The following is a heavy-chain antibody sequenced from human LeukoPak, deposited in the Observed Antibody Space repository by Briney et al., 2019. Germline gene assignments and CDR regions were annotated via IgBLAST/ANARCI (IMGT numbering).Heavy chain of an antibody. J-gene: IGHJ4*02. D-gene: IGHD2-2*02. CDR2: IYDSGST. Sequence: PSETLSLTCIVSGGSLSTYYWSWIRQPPGKGLEWIGYIYDSGSTNYNPSLKSRVTISEDTSKRQFSLKLRSVTAADTAVYYCARVAGRCCSSTRCYIDYWGQRTLVTVSS. V-gene: IGHV4-59*01. CDR1: GGSLSTYY. CDR3: ARVAGRCCSSTRCYIDY.